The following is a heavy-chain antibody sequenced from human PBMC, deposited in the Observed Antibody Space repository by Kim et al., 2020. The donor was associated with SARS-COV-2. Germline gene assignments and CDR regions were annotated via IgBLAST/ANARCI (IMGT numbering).Heavy chain of an antibody. D-gene: IGHD1-26*01. CDR2: NYCSGAT. V-gene: IGHV4-39*01. CDR3: ATIPTGIVVPRDAVDI. CDR1: GGSISSDNYY. J-gene: IGHJ3*02. Sequence: SETLSLICTVSGGSISSDNYYWGWIRQSQGKELEWIGSNYCSGATYYNPSLKSRVIISVDMSKDQFSLKLSSVTAADTAVYYCATIPTGIVVPRDAVDIWGQGTMVPVSS.